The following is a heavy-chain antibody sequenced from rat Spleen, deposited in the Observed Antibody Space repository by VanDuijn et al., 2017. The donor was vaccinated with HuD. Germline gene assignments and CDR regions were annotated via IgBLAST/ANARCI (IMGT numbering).Heavy chain of an antibody. J-gene: IGHJ3*01. V-gene: IGHV6-6*01. Sequence: EVQLVETGGSLVQPGKSLKLSCATSGFTFSTAWMYWYRQFPEKRLEWVARIKAKSNNYLTDYTDSVKGRFTISRDDSKSSIYLQMNNLKEEDTAIYYCASPSYWGQGTLVTVSS. CDR1: GFTFSTAW. CDR3: ASPSY. CDR2: IKAKSNNYLT.